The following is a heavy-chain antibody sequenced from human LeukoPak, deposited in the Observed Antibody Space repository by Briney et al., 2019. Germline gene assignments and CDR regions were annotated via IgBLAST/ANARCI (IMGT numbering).Heavy chain of an antibody. D-gene: IGHD3-22*01. J-gene: IGHJ4*02. CDR1: GGSISSGGYS. CDR2: IYHSGST. CDR3: ARRVDRSGWELDY. V-gene: IGHV4-30-2*01. Sequence: SETLSLTCAVSGGSISSGGYSWSWIRRPPGKGLEWIGYIYHSGSTYYNPSLKSRVTISVDTSKNQFSLKLSSVTAADTAVYYCARRVDRSGWELDYSGQGTLVTASS.